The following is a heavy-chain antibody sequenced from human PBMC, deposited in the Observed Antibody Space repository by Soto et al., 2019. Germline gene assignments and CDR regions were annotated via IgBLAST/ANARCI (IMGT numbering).Heavy chain of an antibody. CDR1: GFTVSSNY. J-gene: IGHJ4*02. CDR3: AKELLRLGESLERYFDY. V-gene: IGHV3-23*01. CDR2: ISGSGSSY. D-gene: IGHD3-10*01. Sequence: GGSLRLSCAASGFTVSSNYMSWVRQGPGKGLEWVSAISGSGSSYYYADSVKGRFTISRDNSKNTLFLQLNSLRAADTAVYYCAKELLRLGESLERYFDYWGQGTLVTVSS.